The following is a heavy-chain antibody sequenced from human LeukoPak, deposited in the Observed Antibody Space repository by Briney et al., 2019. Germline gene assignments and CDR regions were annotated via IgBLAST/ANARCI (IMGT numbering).Heavy chain of an antibody. J-gene: IGHJ4*02. V-gene: IGHV3-33*01. D-gene: IGHD4-17*01. Sequence: GGSLRLSCAASGFTFSSYGMHWVRQAPGKGREWVAVIWYDGSNKYYADSVKGRFTISRDNSKNTLYLQMNSLRAEDTAVYYCARDYGVAFDYWGQGTLVTVSS. CDR1: GFTFSSYG. CDR3: ARDYGVAFDY. CDR2: IWYDGSNK.